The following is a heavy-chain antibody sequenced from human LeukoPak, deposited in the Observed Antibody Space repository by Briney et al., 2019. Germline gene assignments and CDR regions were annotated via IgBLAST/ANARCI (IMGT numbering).Heavy chain of an antibody. Sequence: GGSLRLSCAASGFTFSSYAMSWVRQAPGKGLGWVSYISSSGNTIYYADSVKGRFTISRDNAKNSLYLQMNSLRGEDTAVYYCARVTVVRFYMDVWGKGTTVTVSS. CDR2: ISSSGNTI. J-gene: IGHJ6*03. V-gene: IGHV3-48*04. CDR1: GFTFSSYA. D-gene: IGHD3-10*01. CDR3: ARVTVVRFYMDV.